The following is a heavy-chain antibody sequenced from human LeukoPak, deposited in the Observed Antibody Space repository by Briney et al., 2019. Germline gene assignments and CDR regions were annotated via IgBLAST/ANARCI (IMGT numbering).Heavy chain of an antibody. CDR1: GFTFSSYE. Sequence: PGGSLRLSCAASGFTFSSYEMNWVRQAPGKGQEWVSYISSSGITIYYADSVKGRLTISRDNAKNSLYLQMNSLRAEDTAVYYCARVMWYSSGWYYFDYWGQGTLVTVSS. V-gene: IGHV3-48*03. CDR3: ARVMWYSSGWYYFDY. CDR2: ISSSGITI. D-gene: IGHD6-19*01. J-gene: IGHJ4*02.